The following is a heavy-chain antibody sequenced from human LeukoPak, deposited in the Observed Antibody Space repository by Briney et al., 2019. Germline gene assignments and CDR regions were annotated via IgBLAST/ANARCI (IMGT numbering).Heavy chain of an antibody. V-gene: IGHV3-21*01. Sequence: GGSLRLSCLPSGFTFTSVSISWVRQAPGKGLEWVAFIGHVAGDIFYSDSVKGRFTISRDDAKGSVYLQMNSLRVDDTAVYFCARGPYTGSMFDYWGHGTLVTVSS. CDR3: ARGPYTGSMFDY. J-gene: IGHJ4*01. D-gene: IGHD1-1*01. CDR1: GFTFTSVS. CDR2: IGHVAGDI.